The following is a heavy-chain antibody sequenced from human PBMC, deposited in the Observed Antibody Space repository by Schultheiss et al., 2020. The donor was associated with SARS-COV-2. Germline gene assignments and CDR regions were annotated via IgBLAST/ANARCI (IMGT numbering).Heavy chain of an antibody. D-gene: IGHD3-10*01. CDR1: GYSFTSYW. J-gene: IGHJ3*02. CDR2: IYPGDSDT. Sequence: GGSLRLSCKGSGYSFTSYWIGWVRQMPGKGLEWMGIIYPGDSDTRYSPSFQGQVTISADKSISTAYLQWSSLKASDTAMYYCARTPRITHGGDAFDIWGQGTMVTVSS. CDR3: ARTPRITHGGDAFDI. V-gene: IGHV5-51*01.